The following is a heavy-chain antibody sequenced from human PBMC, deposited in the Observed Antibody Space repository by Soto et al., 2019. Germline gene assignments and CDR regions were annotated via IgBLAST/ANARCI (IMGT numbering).Heavy chain of an antibody. CDR3: ARTIPYVLHDAFDL. V-gene: IGHV1-46*01. J-gene: IGHJ3*01. CDR1: GYTFTNYY. CDR2: INPSGGST. Sequence: XSVKVYYKASGYTFTNYYMHLVRQAPGQGLEWMGIINPSGGSTSYAQKFQGRVTMTRDTSTSTVYMELSSLRSEDTAVYYCARTIPYVLHDAFDLWGQGTMVTVSS. D-gene: IGHD3-10*01.